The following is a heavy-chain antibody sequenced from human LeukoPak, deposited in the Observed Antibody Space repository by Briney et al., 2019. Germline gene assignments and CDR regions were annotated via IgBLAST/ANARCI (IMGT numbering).Heavy chain of an antibody. V-gene: IGHV2-70*11. CDR3: ARTPYVDTAMPPFDY. D-gene: IGHD5-18*01. CDR1: GFSLSTSGMC. CDR2: IAWDDDK. J-gene: IGHJ4*02. Sequence: GSGPTLVNPTQTLTLTCTFSGFSLSTSGMCVSWIRQPPGKALEWLARIAWDDDKYYSTSLKTRLTISKDTSKNQVVLTMTNMDPVDTATYYCARTPYVDTAMPPFDYWGQGTLVTASS.